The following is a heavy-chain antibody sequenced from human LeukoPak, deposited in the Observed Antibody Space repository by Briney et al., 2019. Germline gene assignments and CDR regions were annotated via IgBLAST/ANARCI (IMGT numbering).Heavy chain of an antibody. D-gene: IGHD2-21*01. Sequence: GGSLRLSCAASGFTFSSHGMNWVRQAPGKGLEWVAGISPDGSKKYYVDAVKGRFTISRDNSKNTLYLQMNSLRVEDTAMYYCARDLSYFSFDDWGQGTTVTVSS. V-gene: IGHV3-33*01. J-gene: IGHJ6*02. CDR2: ISPDGSKK. CDR1: GFTFSSHG. CDR3: ARDLSYFSFDD.